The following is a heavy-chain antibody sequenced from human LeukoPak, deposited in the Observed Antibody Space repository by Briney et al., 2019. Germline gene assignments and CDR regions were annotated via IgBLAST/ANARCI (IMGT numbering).Heavy chain of an antibody. V-gene: IGHV1-8*03. CDR3: ARRYDFWSGEPYDAFDI. CDR1: GYTFTSYD. Sequence: ASVKVSCKASGYTFTSYDINWVRQATGQGLEWMGWMNPNSGNTGYAQKFQGRVTITRNTSISTAYMELSSLRSEDTAVYCCARRYDFWSGEPYDAFDIWGQGTMVTVSS. D-gene: IGHD3-3*01. J-gene: IGHJ3*02. CDR2: MNPNSGNT.